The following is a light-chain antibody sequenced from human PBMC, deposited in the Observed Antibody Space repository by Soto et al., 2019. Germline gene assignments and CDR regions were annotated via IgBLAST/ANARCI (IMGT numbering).Light chain of an antibody. CDR3: QQYGSSPRT. J-gene: IGKJ5*01. CDR2: GAS. V-gene: IGKV3-20*01. Sequence: EIVLTQSPGTLSLSPGERATLPCRASQTVTSSYLAWYQQKLGQAPRLLISGASSRTTGIPDRFSGSGSGTDFTLTITGLEPEDFAVYYCQQYGSSPRTFGQGTRLEIK. CDR1: QTVTSSY.